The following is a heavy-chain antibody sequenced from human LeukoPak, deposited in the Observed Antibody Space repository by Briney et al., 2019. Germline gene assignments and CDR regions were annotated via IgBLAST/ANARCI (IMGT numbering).Heavy chain of an antibody. CDR2: IKQDGSEK. J-gene: IGHJ3*02. Sequence: GGSLRLSCVASGFTFSSRDWMTWVRQAPGKGLEWVANIKQDGSEKNYVDSVKGRFTISRDNAKNSVDLQMNSLRVEDTAVYYCARDLREHGVFDIWGQGTMVTVSS. CDR3: ARDLREHGVFDI. V-gene: IGHV3-7*03. D-gene: IGHD1-26*01. CDR1: GFTFSSRDW.